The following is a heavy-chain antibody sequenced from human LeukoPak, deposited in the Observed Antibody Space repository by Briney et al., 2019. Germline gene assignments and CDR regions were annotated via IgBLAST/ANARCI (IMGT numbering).Heavy chain of an antibody. V-gene: IGHV4-59*01. CDR3: ARDQYYYDSSGYYYDAFDI. Sequence: PSETLSLTCTVSGGSISSYYWSWIRQPPGEGLEWIGYIYYSGSTNYNPSLKSRVTISVDTSKNQFSLKLSSVTAADTAVYYCARDQYYYDSSGYYYDAFDIWGQGTMVTVSS. CDR2: IYYSGST. CDR1: GGSISSYY. D-gene: IGHD3-22*01. J-gene: IGHJ3*02.